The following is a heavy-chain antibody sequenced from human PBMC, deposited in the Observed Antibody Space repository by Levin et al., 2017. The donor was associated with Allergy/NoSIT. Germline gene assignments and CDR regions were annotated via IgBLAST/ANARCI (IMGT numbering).Heavy chain of an antibody. D-gene: IGHD4-17*01. CDR1: GGSISSGGYS. Sequence: RSSETLSLTCAVSGGSISSGGYSWSWIRQPPGTGLEWIGYIYHSGSTYYNPSLKSRVTISVDRSKNQFSLKLSSVTAADTAVYYCASLSYGALAYYYYYMDVWGKGTTVTVSS. CDR3: ASLSYGALAYYYYYMDV. J-gene: IGHJ6*03. CDR2: IYHSGST. V-gene: IGHV4-30-2*01.